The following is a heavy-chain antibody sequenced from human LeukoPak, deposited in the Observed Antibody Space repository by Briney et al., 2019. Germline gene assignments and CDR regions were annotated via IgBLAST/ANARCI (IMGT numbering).Heavy chain of an antibody. Sequence: PGGSLRLSCAASGFTFSSYSMNWVRQAPGKGLEWVSSISSSSSYIYYADSVKGRFTISRDNAKNSLYLQMNSLRAEDTAVYYCARDRARANRGSYFNWFDPWGQGTLVTVSS. CDR3: ARDRARANRGSYFNWFDP. D-gene: IGHD1-26*01. V-gene: IGHV3-21*01. CDR1: GFTFSSYS. J-gene: IGHJ5*02. CDR2: ISSSSSYI.